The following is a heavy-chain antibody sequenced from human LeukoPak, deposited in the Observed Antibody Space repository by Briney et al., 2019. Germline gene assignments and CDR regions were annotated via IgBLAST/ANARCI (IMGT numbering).Heavy chain of an antibody. CDR2: MNPNSGNT. V-gene: IGHV1-8*01. CDR1: GYTFTSYD. Sequence: ASVKVSCKASGYTFTSYDINWVQQATGQGLEWMGWMNPNSGNTGYAQKFQGRVTMTRNTSISTAYMELSSLRSEDTAVYYCARRRPLGYCSGGSCYWFDPWGQGTLVTVSS. D-gene: IGHD2-15*01. J-gene: IGHJ5*02. CDR3: ARRRPLGYCSGGSCYWFDP.